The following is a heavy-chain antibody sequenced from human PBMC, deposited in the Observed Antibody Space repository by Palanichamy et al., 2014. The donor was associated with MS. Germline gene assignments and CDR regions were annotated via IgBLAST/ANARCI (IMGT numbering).Heavy chain of an antibody. J-gene: IGHJ3*02. CDR2: IIPLFGTK. CDR3: ATSQYQMQYVAFDM. Sequence: QVQLVQSGAEVEKPGSSVKVSCKASGGTSTSYSFSWVRQAPGQGLEWMGGIIPLFGTKKYAQKFQGRVTIIADESTSTVYMELSSLRAEDTAVYYCATSQYQMQYVAFDMWGQGTMVTVSS. CDR1: GGTSTSYS. D-gene: IGHD2-2*02. V-gene: IGHV1-69*01.